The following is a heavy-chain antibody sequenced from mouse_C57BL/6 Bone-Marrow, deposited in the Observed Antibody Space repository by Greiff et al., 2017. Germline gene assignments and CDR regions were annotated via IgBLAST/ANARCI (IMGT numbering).Heavy chain of an antibody. Sequence: QVQLQQSGAELVKPGASVKLSCKASGYTFTSYWMHWVKQRPGQGLEWIVMIHPNSGSTNYNEKFKSKATLTVDKSSSTAYMQLSSLTSEDSAVYYCARSALNYFDYWGQGTTLTVSS. J-gene: IGHJ2*01. CDR2: IHPNSGST. D-gene: IGHD6-1*01. CDR1: GYTFTSYW. CDR3: ARSALNYFDY. V-gene: IGHV1-64*01.